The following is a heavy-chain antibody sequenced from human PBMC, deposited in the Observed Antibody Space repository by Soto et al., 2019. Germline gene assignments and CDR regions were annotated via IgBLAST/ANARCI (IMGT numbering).Heavy chain of an antibody. D-gene: IGHD3-10*01. CDR1: GYTFTSYY. J-gene: IGHJ6*02. CDR2: INPSGGST. CDR3: AAGDGSGSYYRMLGYYYYYGMDV. Sequence: ASVTVSCKASGYTFTSYYMHWVRQAPGQGLEWMGIINPSGGSTSYAQKFQERVTITRDMSTSTAYMELSSLRSEDTAVYYCAAGDGSGSYYRMLGYYYYYGMDVWGQGTTVTVSS. V-gene: IGHV1-46*01.